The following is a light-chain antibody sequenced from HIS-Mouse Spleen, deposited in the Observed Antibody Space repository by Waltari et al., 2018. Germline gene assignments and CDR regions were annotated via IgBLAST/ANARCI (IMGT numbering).Light chain of an antibody. J-gene: IGLJ3*02. CDR3: MIWHSSAWV. V-gene: IGLV5-45*03. Sequence: QAVLTQPSSLSASPGASASLTCTLRSGINVGTYRLNWYQPKPGSPPQYLLRYKSDSDKQQGSGVPSRFSGSKDASANAGILLISGLQSEDEADYYCMIWHSSAWVFGGGTKLTVL. CDR1: SGINVGTYR. CDR2: YKSDSDK.